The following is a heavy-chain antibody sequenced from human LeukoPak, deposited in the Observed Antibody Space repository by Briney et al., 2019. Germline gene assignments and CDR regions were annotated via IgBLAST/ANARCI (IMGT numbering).Heavy chain of an antibody. CDR1: KFTFSNYG. CDR3: AKEYDSGGYGVYFDY. V-gene: IGHV3-30*18. D-gene: IGHD3-10*01. CDR2: ISFDGRTK. Sequence: GGSLRLSCTASKFTFSNYGMQWVRQAPGKGLEWVAVISFDGRTKYYADSVKGRFTLSRDNSRNTLDLQMNSLGPEDTAVYYCAKEYDSGGYGVYFDYWGRGTLVTVSS. J-gene: IGHJ4*02.